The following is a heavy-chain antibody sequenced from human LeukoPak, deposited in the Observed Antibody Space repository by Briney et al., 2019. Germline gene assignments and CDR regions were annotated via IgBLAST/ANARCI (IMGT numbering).Heavy chain of an antibody. CDR3: ATLTGGDDAFDI. CDR2: IYHSGST. Sequence: SETLSLTCAVSGGSIRSSNWWSWVRQPPGKGLEWIGEIYHSGSTNYNPSLKGRATISVDKSKNQFSLKLSSVTAADTAVYYCATLTGGDDAFDIWGQGTMVTVSS. D-gene: IGHD4-23*01. CDR1: GGSIRSSNW. J-gene: IGHJ3*02. V-gene: IGHV4-4*02.